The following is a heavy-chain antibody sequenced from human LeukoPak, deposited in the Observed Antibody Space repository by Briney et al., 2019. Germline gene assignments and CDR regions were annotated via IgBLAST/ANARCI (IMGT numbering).Heavy chain of an antibody. CDR3: AKLTHPPDFDY. CDR1: GFTFSSYA. CDR2: ISGRGGST. Sequence: PGGSLRLSCAASGFTFSSYAMSWVRQAPGKGLEWVSTISGRGGSTYYADSVKGRFTISRDNSKNTLYLQVNSLRAEDTAVYYCAKLTHPPDFDYWGQGTLVTVSS. J-gene: IGHJ4*02. D-gene: IGHD3-9*01. V-gene: IGHV3-23*01.